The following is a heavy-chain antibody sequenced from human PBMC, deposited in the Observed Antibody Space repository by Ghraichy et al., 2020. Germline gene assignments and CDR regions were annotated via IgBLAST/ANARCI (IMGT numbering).Heavy chain of an antibody. CDR3: ASLRDYDGLDY. CDR2: INSDGTSI. D-gene: IGHD4-23*01. Sequence: GGSLRLSCAPSGFIFSTYWLHWVRQAPGKGLVWVSRINSDGTSIGYADSVKGRFTISRDNAKNTLYLQMNSLRAEDTAVYYCASLRDYDGLDYWGQGTLVTVSS. CDR1: GFIFSTYW. J-gene: IGHJ4*02. V-gene: IGHV3-74*01.